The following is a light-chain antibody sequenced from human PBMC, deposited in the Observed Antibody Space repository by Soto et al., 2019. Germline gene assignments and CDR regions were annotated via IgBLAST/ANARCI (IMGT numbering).Light chain of an antibody. CDR2: GAS. V-gene: IGKV3-20*01. Sequence: EIVLTQSPGTLSLSPGERATLSCRASQSVSNTYLAWYQQKPGQAPRLLIYGASSRATGIPDRFSGSGSGTDFTLTISRLEPEDFAVYFCHQYGTSPRTFGPGTKVAIK. CDR3: HQYGTSPRT. CDR1: QSVSNTY. J-gene: IGKJ1*01.